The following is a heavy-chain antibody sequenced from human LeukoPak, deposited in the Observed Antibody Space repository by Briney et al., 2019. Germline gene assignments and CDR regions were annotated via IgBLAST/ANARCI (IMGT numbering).Heavy chain of an antibody. V-gene: IGHV4-4*02. D-gene: IGHD3-10*01. Sequence: SGTLSLTCAVSGGSISSSNWWSWVRQPPGKGLEWIGEINHSGSTNYNPSLKSRVTISVDTSKNQFSLKLSSVTAADTAVYYCARRFVGYYYYYMDVWGKGTTVTVSS. CDR2: INHSGST. CDR1: GGSISSSNW. CDR3: ARRFVGYYYYYMDV. J-gene: IGHJ6*03.